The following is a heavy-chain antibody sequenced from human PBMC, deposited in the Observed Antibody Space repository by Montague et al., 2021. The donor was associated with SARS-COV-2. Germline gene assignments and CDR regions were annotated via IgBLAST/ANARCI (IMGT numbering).Heavy chain of an antibody. CDR1: GGSFSGYY. V-gene: IGHV4-34*01. D-gene: IGHD4-23*01. J-gene: IGHJ4*02. CDR2: INHSGTT. CDR3: ARWDPQTLTLIGLRGKSASDY. Sequence: SETRSLIYAVYGGSFSGYYWTWIRQSPGKGLEWIAEINHSGTTNYNFNPSLRSRVTISVDTSKSQFSLKLSSVTAADTGVYYCARWDPQTLTLIGLRGKSASDYWGQGTLVTVSS.